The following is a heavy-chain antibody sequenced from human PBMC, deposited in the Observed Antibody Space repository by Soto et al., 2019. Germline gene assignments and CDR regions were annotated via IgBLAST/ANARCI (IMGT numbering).Heavy chain of an antibody. D-gene: IGHD3-9*01. CDR1: GGTFSSYA. V-gene: IGHV1-69*12. Sequence: QVQLVQSGAEVKKPGSSVKVSCKASGGTFSSYAISWVRQAPGQGLEWMGGIIPIFGTANYAQKFQGRVTITADESTSTAYMEMSSLRSEDTAVYYCAREYDILTGYAGPRYYYYYGMDVWGQGTTVTVSS. CDR2: IIPIFGTA. J-gene: IGHJ6*02. CDR3: AREYDILTGYAGPRYYYYYGMDV.